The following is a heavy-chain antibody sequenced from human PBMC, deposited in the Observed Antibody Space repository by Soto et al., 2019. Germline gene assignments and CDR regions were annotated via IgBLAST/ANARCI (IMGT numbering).Heavy chain of an antibody. V-gene: IGHV4-4*02. CDR2: IYHSGST. Sequence: SETLPLTCAVSGGSISSSNWWSWVRQPPGRGLEWIGEIYHSGSTNYNPSLKSRVTISVDKSKNQFSLKLSSVTAADTAVYYCATLVITYYFDYWGQGTLVTVSS. CDR3: ATLVITYYFDY. CDR1: GGSISSSNW. J-gene: IGHJ4*02. D-gene: IGHD3-22*01.